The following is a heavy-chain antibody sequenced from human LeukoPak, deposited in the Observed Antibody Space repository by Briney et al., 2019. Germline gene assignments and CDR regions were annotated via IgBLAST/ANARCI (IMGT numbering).Heavy chain of an antibody. Sequence: SETLSLTYTVSGGSISSSSYYWGWIRQPPGKGLEWIGTIYYSGSTYYNPSLKSRVTISVDTSKNQFSLKLSSVTATDTAVYYCATSYCGGDCRRNWFDPWGQGTLVTVSS. CDR3: ATSYCGGDCRRNWFDP. CDR2: IYYSGST. CDR1: GGSISSSSYY. J-gene: IGHJ5*02. D-gene: IGHD2-21*02. V-gene: IGHV4-39*01.